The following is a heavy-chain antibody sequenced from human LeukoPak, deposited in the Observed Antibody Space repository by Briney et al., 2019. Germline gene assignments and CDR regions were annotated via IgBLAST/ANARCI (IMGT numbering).Heavy chain of an antibody. CDR1: GFTSSDYY. CDR2: ISSSGNTI. V-gene: IGHV3-11*01. D-gene: IGHD2-15*01. J-gene: IGHJ6*03. CDR3: ARLVVVAATGGYYMDV. Sequence: GGSLRLSCAASGFTSSDYYMSWIRQAPGKGLEWGSYISSSGNTIYYADSVKCRFTISRDNAKNSLYLQMNSLRAEDTAVYYCARLVVVAATGGYYMDVWGKGTTVTVSS.